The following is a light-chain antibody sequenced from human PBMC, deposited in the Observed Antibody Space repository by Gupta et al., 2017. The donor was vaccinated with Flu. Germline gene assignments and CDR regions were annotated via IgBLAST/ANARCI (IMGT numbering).Light chain of an antibody. CDR2: RSN. CDR1: SSNIGSNN. Sequence: QSVLTQPPSASGTPGQRVTVSCSGSSSNIGSNNVYWYRRLPGTAPKILIHRSNQRPSGVPDRFSGSKSGTSASLAISGLRAEDEADYYCAAWDDSRSAVVFGGGTKLTVL. J-gene: IGLJ2*01. V-gene: IGLV1-47*01. CDR3: AAWDDSRSAVV.